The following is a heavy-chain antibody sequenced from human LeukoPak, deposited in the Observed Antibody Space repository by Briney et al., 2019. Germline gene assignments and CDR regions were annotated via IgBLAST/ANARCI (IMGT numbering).Heavy chain of an antibody. CDR1: GYTFTSYY. J-gene: IGHJ3*02. CDR2: IKTSGGST. V-gene: IGHV1-46*01. D-gene: IGHD6-13*01. Sequence: GASGKASCKPSGYTFTSYYMHSVRQAPGQGLEWMGIIKTSGGSTSYAQKFQGRVTMTRDISTSTVYMALSSLRSEDTAVYYCARGTAADDAFDIWGQGTMVTVSS. CDR3: ARGTAADDAFDI.